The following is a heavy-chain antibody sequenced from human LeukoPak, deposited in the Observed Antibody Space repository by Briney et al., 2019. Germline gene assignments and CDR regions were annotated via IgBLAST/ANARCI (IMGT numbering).Heavy chain of an antibody. J-gene: IGHJ4*02. Sequence: PGGSLRLSCAASGFTFDVYGMSWVRHAPGKGLEWVSGIYWNGGSTGYADSVKGRFTISRDNAKNSLYLQMNSLRAEDTALYYCAREFGELPFDYWGQGTLVTVSS. V-gene: IGHV3-20*04. CDR3: AREFGELPFDY. CDR1: GFTFDVYG. CDR2: IYWNGGST. D-gene: IGHD3-10*01.